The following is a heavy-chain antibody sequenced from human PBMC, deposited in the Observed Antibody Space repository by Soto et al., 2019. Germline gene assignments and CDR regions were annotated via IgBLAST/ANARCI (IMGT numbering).Heavy chain of an antibody. CDR1: GFTFSTYD. V-gene: IGHV3-23*01. CDR2: ISGSGGST. D-gene: IGHD6-6*01. Sequence: GGSLRLSCAASGFTFSTYDMSWVRQAPGKGLEWVSAISGSGGSTYYADSVKGRFTIPRDNSKNTLYLQMNRLRDEDTAVYYCAKSGWRDGGSSYYFDYWGQGTLVTVSS. CDR3: AKSGWRDGGSSYYFDY. J-gene: IGHJ4*02.